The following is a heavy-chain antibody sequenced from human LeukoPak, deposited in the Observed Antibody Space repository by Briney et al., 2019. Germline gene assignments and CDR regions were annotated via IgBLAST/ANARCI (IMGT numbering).Heavy chain of an antibody. J-gene: IGHJ4*02. CDR3: ARSSSGYDSGDY. Sequence: SQTLSLTCTVSGGSINSGSYYWSWIRQPPGKGLEWIGYIYYSGSTNYNPSLKSRVTISVDTSKNQFSLKLSSVTAADTAVYYCARSSSGYDSGDYWGQGTLVTVSS. CDR2: IYYSGST. CDR1: GGSINSGSYY. D-gene: IGHD5-12*01. V-gene: IGHV4-61*01.